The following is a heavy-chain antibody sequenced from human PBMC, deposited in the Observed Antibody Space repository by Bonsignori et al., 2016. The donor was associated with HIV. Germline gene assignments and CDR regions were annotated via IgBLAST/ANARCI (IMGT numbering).Heavy chain of an antibody. V-gene: IGHV3-7*03. CDR3: VRYKQGFFGEGYFDY. CDR2: IQPDGSQK. D-gene: IGHD3-10*01. Sequence: VRQAPGKGLEWVANIQPDGSQKYYVDSVKGRFTISRDNAKNALSLHMISLRVEDTAVYFCVRYKQGFFGEGYFDYWGQGTLVTVSS. J-gene: IGHJ4*02.